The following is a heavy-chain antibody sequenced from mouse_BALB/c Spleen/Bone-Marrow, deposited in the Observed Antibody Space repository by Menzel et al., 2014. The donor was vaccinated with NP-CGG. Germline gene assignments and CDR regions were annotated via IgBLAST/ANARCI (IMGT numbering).Heavy chain of an antibody. Sequence: VQLQQSGAELVKPGASVKLSCKASGYTFTSYYMFWVKQRPGQGLEWIGGINPSNGANNFNEKFKSKATLTVDKSSSTAFMQLSRLTSEDSAVYYCSRGGNFDVMDYWGQGTSVTVSS. V-gene: IGHV1S81*02. CDR2: INPSNGAN. D-gene: IGHD2-1*01. CDR3: SRGGNFDVMDY. J-gene: IGHJ4*01. CDR1: GYTFTSYY.